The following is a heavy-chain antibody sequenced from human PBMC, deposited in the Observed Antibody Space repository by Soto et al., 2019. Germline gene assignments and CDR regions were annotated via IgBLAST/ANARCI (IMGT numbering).Heavy chain of an antibody. Sequence: ASVKVSCKASGYTFTGYYMHWVRQAPGQGLEWMGWINPNSGGTNYAQKFQGRVTMTRDTSISTAYMELSRLRSDDTAVYYCARGLPINYYDSSGYYPTPFDYWGQGTLVTVSS. V-gene: IGHV1-2*02. CDR3: ARGLPINYYDSSGYYPTPFDY. D-gene: IGHD3-22*01. CDR1: GYTFTGYY. J-gene: IGHJ4*02. CDR2: INPNSGGT.